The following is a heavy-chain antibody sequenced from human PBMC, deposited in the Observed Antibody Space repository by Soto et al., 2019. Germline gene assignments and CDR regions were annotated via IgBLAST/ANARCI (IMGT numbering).Heavy chain of an antibody. CDR2: IYYSGDT. J-gene: IGHJ4*02. CDR1: GGSISSGENY. V-gene: IGHV4-30-4*01. CDR3: AAPSGYYWVHDY. Sequence: QVQLQESGPGLVKPSQTLSLTCSVSGGSISSGENYWNWIRQPPGKGLEWIGYIYYSGDTYYNPSLKSRVTISLDTSNNQFSLKLSSVTAADTAVYYCAAPSGYYWVHDYWGQGTLVTVSS. D-gene: IGHD3-22*01.